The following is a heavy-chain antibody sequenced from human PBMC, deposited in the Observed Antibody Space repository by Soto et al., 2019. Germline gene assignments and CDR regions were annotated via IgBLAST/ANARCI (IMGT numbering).Heavy chain of an antibody. CDR1: GFTLSSYG. CDR3: AKGGYRGIMTGMDV. D-gene: IGHD1-1*01. J-gene: IGHJ6*02. CDR2: ISYDGSNK. V-gene: IGHV3-30*18. Sequence: QVQLVESGGGVVQPGRSLRLSCAASGFTLSSYGMHWVRQAPGKGLEWVAVISYDGSNKYYADSVKGRFTISRDISKNTMYMQMNSLRAEDTAVYYCAKGGYRGIMTGMDVWGQGTTVTVSS.